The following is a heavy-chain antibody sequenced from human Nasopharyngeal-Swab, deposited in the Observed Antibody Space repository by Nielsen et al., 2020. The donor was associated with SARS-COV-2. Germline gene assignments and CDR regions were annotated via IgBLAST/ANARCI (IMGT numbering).Heavy chain of an antibody. D-gene: IGHD3-22*01. CDR1: GYTFTSYD. V-gene: IGHV1-8*01. J-gene: IGHJ4*02. CDR2: MNPNSGNT. Sequence: ASVKVSCKASGYTFTSYDINWVRQATGQGLEWMGWMNPNSGNTDYAQKLQGRVTMTTDTSTSTACMELRSLRSDDTAVYYCAREGPSSGYVRYYFDYWGQGTLVTVSS. CDR3: AREGPSSGYVRYYFDY.